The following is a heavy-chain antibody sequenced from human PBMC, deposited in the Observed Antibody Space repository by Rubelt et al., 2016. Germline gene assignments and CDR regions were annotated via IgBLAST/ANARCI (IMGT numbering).Heavy chain of an antibody. Sequence: QLQLQESGPGLVKPSETLSLTCTVSGGSISSSSYYWGWIRQPPGKGLEWIGSIYYSGSTYYNPSLKNQFSLKLSSVTAADTAVYYCARAAARVLFDIWGQGTMVTVSS. CDR3: ARAAARVLFDI. CDR1: GGSISSSSYY. V-gene: IGHV4-39*01. J-gene: IGHJ3*02. CDR2: IYYSGST. D-gene: IGHD2-15*01.